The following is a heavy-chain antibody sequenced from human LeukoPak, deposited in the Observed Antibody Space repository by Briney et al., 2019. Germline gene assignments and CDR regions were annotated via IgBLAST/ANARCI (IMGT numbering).Heavy chain of an antibody. J-gene: IGHJ4*02. D-gene: IGHD3-10*01. CDR1: GFTFSNYA. V-gene: IGHV3-74*01. CDR2: INTDGSST. Sequence: PGGSLRLSCAASGFTFSNYAMHWARQAPGKGLVWVSRINTDGSSTSYADSVKGRFTISRDNAKNTLYLQMNSLRAEDTAVYYCARYGSGSYYNDPFDYWGQGTLVTVSS. CDR3: ARYGSGSYYNDPFDY.